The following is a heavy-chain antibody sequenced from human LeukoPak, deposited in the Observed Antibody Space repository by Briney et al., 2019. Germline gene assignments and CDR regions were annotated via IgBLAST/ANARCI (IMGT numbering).Heavy chain of an antibody. Sequence: GGSLRLSCAASGFTSSDYFMSWIRQAPGKGLEWVSYISSSGSTIYYADSVKGRFTISRDNSKNTLYLQMNSLRAEDTAVYYCAKPAKTDYADYWGQGTLVTVSS. D-gene: IGHD1-14*01. CDR2: ISSSGSTI. CDR3: AKPAKTDYADY. V-gene: IGHV3-11*01. CDR1: GFTSSDYF. J-gene: IGHJ4*02.